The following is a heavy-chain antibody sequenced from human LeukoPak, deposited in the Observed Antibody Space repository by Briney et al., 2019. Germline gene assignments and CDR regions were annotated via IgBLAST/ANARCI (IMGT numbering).Heavy chain of an antibody. CDR2: IYSGGST. CDR1: GFTVSSNY. CDR3: ARAASSSWYPPFDY. J-gene: IGHJ4*02. V-gene: IGHV3-66*01. Sequence: SGGSLRLSCAASGFTVSSNYMSWVRQAPGKGLEWVSVIYSGGSTYYADSVKGRFTISRDNSKNTLYLQMNSLRAEDTAVYYCARAASSSWYPPFDYWGQRTLVTVSS. D-gene: IGHD6-13*01.